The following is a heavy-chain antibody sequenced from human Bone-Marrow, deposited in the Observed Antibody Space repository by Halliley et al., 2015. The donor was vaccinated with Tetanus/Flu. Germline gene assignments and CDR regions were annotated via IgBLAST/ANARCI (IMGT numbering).Heavy chain of an antibody. D-gene: IGHD4-4*01. CDR1: GGSINSNY. CDR2: IYDTGKT. V-gene: IGHV4-59*08. J-gene: IGHJ4*02. CDR3: ARRDYSASGGYYFAY. Sequence: TLSLTCTISGGSINSNYWSWIRQPPGKGLEWIGYIYDTGKTTYNPSLKSRVTISADTFQNRFSLELNSVTAADTAVYYCARRDYSASGGYYFAYWGQGTLVTVSS.